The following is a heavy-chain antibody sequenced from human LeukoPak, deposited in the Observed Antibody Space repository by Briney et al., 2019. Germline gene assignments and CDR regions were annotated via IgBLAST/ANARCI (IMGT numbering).Heavy chain of an antibody. CDR3: ARGDSSGYYQSLDAFDI. CDR2: ISSDGSST. V-gene: IGHV3-74*01. J-gene: IGHJ3*02. Sequence: GGSLRLSCAASGFTFSSYWMHWVRQAPGKGLVWVSRISSDGSSTSYADSVKGRFTISRDNAKNTLYLQMNSLRAEDTAVYYCARGDSSGYYQSLDAFDIWGQGTMVTVSS. CDR1: GFTFSSYW. D-gene: IGHD3-22*01.